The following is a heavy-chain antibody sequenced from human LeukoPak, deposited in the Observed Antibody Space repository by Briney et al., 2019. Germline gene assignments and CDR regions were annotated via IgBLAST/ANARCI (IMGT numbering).Heavy chain of an antibody. D-gene: IGHD1-26*01. J-gene: IGHJ4*02. CDR2: ISSSSSFI. CDR1: GFTFSRYS. CDR3: ARDGAVGATGDYFDY. Sequence: GGSLRLSCAASGFTFSRYSMNWVRQVPGKGLEWVSSISSSSSFIFYTNSVKGRFTISRDNAKNSLYLQMNSLRAEDTAVYYCARDGAVGATGDYFDYWGQGILVTVSS. V-gene: IGHV3-21*01.